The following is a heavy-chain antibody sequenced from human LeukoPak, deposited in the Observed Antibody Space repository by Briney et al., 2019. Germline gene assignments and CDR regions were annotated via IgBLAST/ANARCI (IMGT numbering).Heavy chain of an antibody. CDR2: ISSSSSYI. J-gene: IGHJ4*02. D-gene: IGHD3-9*01. CDR3: ARTYYDILTGYNPYFDY. Sequence: GGSLRLSCAASGFTFSHYSMNWVRQAPGKGLEWVSSISSSSSYIYYADSVKGRFTISRDNAKNSLYLQMNSLRAEDTAVYYCARTYYDILTGYNPYFDYWGQGILVTVSS. CDR1: GFTFSHYS. V-gene: IGHV3-21*01.